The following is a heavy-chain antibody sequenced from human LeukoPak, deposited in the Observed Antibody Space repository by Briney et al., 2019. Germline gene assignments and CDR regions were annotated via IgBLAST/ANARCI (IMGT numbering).Heavy chain of an antibody. D-gene: IGHD2-21*02. J-gene: IGHJ4*02. CDR1: GLTFSSYA. CDR3: AKPAYCGGDCYFPFDY. CDR2: ISGSGTST. V-gene: IGHV3-23*01. Sequence: GGSLRLSCAGSGLTFSSYAMSWVRQAPGKGLEWVSAISGSGTSTYYADSVKGRFTISRDRSKNTLYLQMNSLRAEDTAVYYCAKPAYCGGDCYFPFDYWGQGTLVTVSS.